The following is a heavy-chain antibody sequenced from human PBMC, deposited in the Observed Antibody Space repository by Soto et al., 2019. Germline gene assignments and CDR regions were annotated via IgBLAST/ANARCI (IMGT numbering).Heavy chain of an antibody. D-gene: IGHD3-3*01. CDR2: ISAYDNNT. Sequence: ASVKVSCKNSGYTFTSYGISWVRQAPGQGLEWMGWISAYDNNTNYAQKLQGRITMTTDPSTSTVYMELRSLRSDDTAVYYCSSVTIFAVTPGHSWRQAPLVTV. CDR3: SSVTIFAVTPGHS. V-gene: IGHV1-18*01. J-gene: IGHJ4*02. CDR1: GYTFTSYG.